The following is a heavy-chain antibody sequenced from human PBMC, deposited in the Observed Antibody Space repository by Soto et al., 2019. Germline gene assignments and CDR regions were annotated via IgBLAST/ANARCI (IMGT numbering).Heavy chain of an antibody. CDR1: GVTFSSFS. D-gene: IGHD6-6*01. CDR2: ILSSDGSI. CDR3: VRDCGEQRVRRGFYYYYMDV. V-gene: IGHV3-21*01. Sequence: EVQLVESGGGLVKPGGSLRLSCAASGVTFSSFSFNWVRQAPGKGVEWVSFILSSDGSIYYADSVKGQITISRDNAKNSLYPQMNSLKDEDTAVYYCVRDCGEQRVRRGFYYYYMDVWGQGTTVTVSS. J-gene: IGHJ6*03.